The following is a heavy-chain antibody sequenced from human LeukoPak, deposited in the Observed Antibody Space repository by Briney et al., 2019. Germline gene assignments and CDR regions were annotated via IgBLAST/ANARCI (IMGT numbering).Heavy chain of an antibody. V-gene: IGHV3-30*02. Sequence: SGGSLRLSCAASGFTFSSYGMHWVRQAPGKGLEWVAFIRYDGSNKYYADSVKGRFTISRDNSKNTLYLQMNSLRAEDTAVYYCAKDLTRYCSSTSCSPLDYWGQGTLVTVSS. J-gene: IGHJ4*02. CDR2: IRYDGSNK. D-gene: IGHD2-2*01. CDR3: AKDLTRYCSSTSCSPLDY. CDR1: GFTFSSYG.